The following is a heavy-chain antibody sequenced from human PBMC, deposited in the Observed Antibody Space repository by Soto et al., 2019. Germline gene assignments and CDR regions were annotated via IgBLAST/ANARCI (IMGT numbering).Heavy chain of an antibody. CDR3: ARGSGCGGDCYSSFGMDV. V-gene: IGHV3-30-3*01. CDR2: ISYDGSNK. J-gene: IGHJ6*02. D-gene: IGHD2-21*02. CDR1: GFTFSSYA. Sequence: GGSLRLSCAASGFTFSSYAMHWVRQAPGKGLECVAVISYDGSNKYYADSVKGRFTISRDNSKNTLYLQMNSLRAEGTAVYYCARGSGCGGDCYSSFGMDVWGQGTTVTVSS.